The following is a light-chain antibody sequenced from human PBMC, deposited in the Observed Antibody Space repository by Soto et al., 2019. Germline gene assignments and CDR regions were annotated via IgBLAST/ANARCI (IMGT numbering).Light chain of an antibody. CDR2: DAS. V-gene: IGKV1-5*01. CDR3: QQYNSYST. Sequence: DIQMTQSPSTLSASVGDRVTITCRATQSINSWLAWYQQKPGKAPKLLIYDASSLESGVPSRFSGSGSGTEFTLTISSLQPYDFATYYCQQYNSYSTFGQGTKVEIK. J-gene: IGKJ1*01. CDR1: QSINSW.